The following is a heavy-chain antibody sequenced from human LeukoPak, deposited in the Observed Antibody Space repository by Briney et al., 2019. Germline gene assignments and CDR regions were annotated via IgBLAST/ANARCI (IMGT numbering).Heavy chain of an antibody. V-gene: IGHV3-7*01. J-gene: IGHJ4*02. CDR3: ARGGVGAITSIDY. CDR1: GFTFSSYW. D-gene: IGHD1-26*01. CDR2: IKQDGSEK. Sequence: GGSLRLSCAASGFTFSSYWMTWVRQAPGKGREGVANIKQDGSEKYYVDSVKGRFTISIDNAKNSLYLQMNSLRAEDTAVYYCARGGVGAITSIDYWGQGTLVTVSS.